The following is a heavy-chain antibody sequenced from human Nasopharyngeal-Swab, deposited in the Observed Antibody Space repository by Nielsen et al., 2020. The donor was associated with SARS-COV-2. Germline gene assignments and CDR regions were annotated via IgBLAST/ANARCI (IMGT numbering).Heavy chain of an antibody. J-gene: IGHJ5*02. D-gene: IGHD2-15*01. CDR1: GFTFTSYA. Sequence: GESLKISCAASGFTFTSYAMNWVRHAPGKGLEWVSGMSGRGENTYYAESVKGRFTISSDSSKNTLYLQMNGLRAEDTAVYYCAKDSGAGFCDDGSCFPTNHWGQGTLVTVSS. V-gene: IGHV3-23*01. CDR3: AKDSGAGFCDDGSCFPTNH. CDR2: MSGRGENT.